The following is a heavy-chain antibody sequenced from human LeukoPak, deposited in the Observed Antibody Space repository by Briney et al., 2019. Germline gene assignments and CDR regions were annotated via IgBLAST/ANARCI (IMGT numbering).Heavy chain of an antibody. CDR2: ISGSGGST. J-gene: IGHJ3*02. Sequence: GGSLRLSCAASGFSFSNSWMHWVRQAPGRGLEWVSAISGSGGSTYYADSVKGRFTISRDNSKNTLYLQMNSLRAEDTAVYYCAKRTEYYYDSSGPGAFDIWGKGTMVTVSS. D-gene: IGHD3-22*01. CDR1: GFSFSNSW. CDR3: AKRTEYYYDSSGPGAFDI. V-gene: IGHV3-23*01.